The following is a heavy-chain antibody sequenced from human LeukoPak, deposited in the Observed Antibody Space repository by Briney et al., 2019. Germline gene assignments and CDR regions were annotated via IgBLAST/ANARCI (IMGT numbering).Heavy chain of an antibody. D-gene: IGHD4-17*01. CDR3: AKSDYGDYFDY. CDR2: ISGSGGST. CDR1: GFTFGSYA. Sequence: GGSLRLSCAASGFTFGSYAMSSVRQAPGKGLEWVSAISGSGGSTYYAHSVEGRFTISRDNSKNTLYLQMNSLRAEDTAVYYCAKSDYGDYFDYWGQGTLVTVSS. J-gene: IGHJ4*02. V-gene: IGHV3-23*01.